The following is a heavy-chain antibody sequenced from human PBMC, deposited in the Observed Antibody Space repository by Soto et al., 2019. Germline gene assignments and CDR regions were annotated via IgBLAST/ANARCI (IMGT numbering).Heavy chain of an antibody. V-gene: IGHV7-4-1*01. CDR1: GYTFTSYA. CDR3: ARDIGYCISTSCAGYYGMDV. D-gene: IGHD2-2*01. Sequence: ASVKVSCKASGYTFTSYAMNWVRQAPGQGLEWMGWINTNTGNPTYAQGFTGRFVFSLDTSVSTAYLQICSLKAEDTAVYYCARDIGYCISTSCAGYYGMDVWGQGTTVTVS. J-gene: IGHJ6*02. CDR2: INTNTGNP.